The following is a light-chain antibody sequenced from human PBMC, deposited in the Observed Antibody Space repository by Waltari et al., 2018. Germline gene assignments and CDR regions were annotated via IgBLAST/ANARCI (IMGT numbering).Light chain of an antibody. J-gene: IGKJ4*01. CDR2: DAS. CDR3: QQRGNGLT. Sequence: EIVLTQSPATLSLSPWERATLSCRASQSVSNYLAWYQQKPGQAPRLLSYDASTRHTGTPARFSGSGSGTDFTLTISSLEPEDFAFYYCQQRGNGLTFGGGTKVEIK. CDR1: QSVSNY. V-gene: IGKV3-11*01.